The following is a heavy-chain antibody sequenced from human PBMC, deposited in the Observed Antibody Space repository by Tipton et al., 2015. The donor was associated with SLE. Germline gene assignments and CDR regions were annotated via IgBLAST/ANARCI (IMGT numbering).Heavy chain of an antibody. V-gene: IGHV3-30*02. CDR1: GFTFRRNG. CDR2: IPYDEKNK. J-gene: IGHJ6*02. CDR3: AKDPPDYGMDV. Sequence: SLRLSCAASGFTFRRNGMHWVRQAPGKGLEWVAFIPYDEKNKYYADSVKGRFTISRDNSKNTLYLQMNSLRDEDTAMYYCAKDPPDYGMDVWGQGTTVTVSS.